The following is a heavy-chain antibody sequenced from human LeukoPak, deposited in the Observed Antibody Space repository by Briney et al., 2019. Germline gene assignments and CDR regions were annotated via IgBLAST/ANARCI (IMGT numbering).Heavy chain of an antibody. CDR1: GFTFDDYA. Sequence: GGSLRLSCAASGFTFDDYAMHWVRQAPGKGLEWVSGINWNSVSIAYADSVKGRFTISRDNAKNSLYLQMNSLRPEDTALYYCASWPGGWYGEDSWGRGTLVTVSS. J-gene: IGHJ4*02. V-gene: IGHV3-9*01. CDR2: INWNSVSI. CDR3: ASWPGGWYGEDS. D-gene: IGHD6-19*01.